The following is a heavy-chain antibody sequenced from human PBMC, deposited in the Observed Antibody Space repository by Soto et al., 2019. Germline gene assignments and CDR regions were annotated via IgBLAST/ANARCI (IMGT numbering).Heavy chain of an antibody. D-gene: IGHD6-13*01. CDR1: GFTFSSYA. CDR2: ISGSGGSK. V-gene: IGHV3-23*01. Sequence: GSLSLSWAASGFTFSSYAMSWVRQAPGEGLEWVSAISGSGGSKYYADSVKGRFTISRDNSKKTLYLQMKSLRAEDTAVYYCAKDRYSSSWYYFDYWGQGTLVTVSS. J-gene: IGHJ4*02. CDR3: AKDRYSSSWYYFDY.